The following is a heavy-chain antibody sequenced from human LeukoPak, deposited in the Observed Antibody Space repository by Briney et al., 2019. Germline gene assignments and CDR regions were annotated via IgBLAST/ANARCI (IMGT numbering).Heavy chain of an antibody. CDR2: IYYSGST. CDR3: ARVSIAAAGTTYYYYYGMDV. J-gene: IGHJ6*02. V-gene: IGHV4-61*08. D-gene: IGHD6-13*01. CDR1: GGSISSDEYY. Sequence: SQTLSLTCTGSGGSISSDEYYWSWIRQPPGKGLEWIGYIYYSGSTNYNPSLKSRVTISVDTSKNQLSLKLSSVTAADTAVYYCARVSIAAAGTTYYYYYGMDVWGQGTTVTVSS.